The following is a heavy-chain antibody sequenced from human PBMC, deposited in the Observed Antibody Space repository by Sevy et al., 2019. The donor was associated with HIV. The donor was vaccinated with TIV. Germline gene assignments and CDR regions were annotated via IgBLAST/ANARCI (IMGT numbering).Heavy chain of an antibody. J-gene: IGHJ4*02. D-gene: IGHD2-21*02. CDR3: ARDHPSTAPFDY. Sequence: GGSLRLSCAASGFTFSNFWMSWVRQPPGKGLEFVANIKQDGSENFYADSVKGRFTISRDNAKNVLFLQMNNLRVEETAVYYCARDHPSTAPFDYWGQGTLVTVSS. V-gene: IGHV3-7*03. CDR2: IKQDGSEN. CDR1: GFTFSNFW.